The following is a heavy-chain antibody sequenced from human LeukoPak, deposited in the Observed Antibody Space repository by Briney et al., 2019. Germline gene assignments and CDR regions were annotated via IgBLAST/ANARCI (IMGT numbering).Heavy chain of an antibody. CDR1: GFTFDDYA. V-gene: IGHV3-9*01. CDR2: ISWNSGSI. CDR3: AKDLGYDSSQFFDY. Sequence: GGSLRLSCAASGFTFDDYAMHWVRQAPGKGLEWVSGISWNSGSIGYADSVKGRFTISRDNAKNSLYLQMNSLRAEDTALYYCAKDLGYDSSQFFDYWDQGTLVTVSS. J-gene: IGHJ4*02. D-gene: IGHD3-22*01.